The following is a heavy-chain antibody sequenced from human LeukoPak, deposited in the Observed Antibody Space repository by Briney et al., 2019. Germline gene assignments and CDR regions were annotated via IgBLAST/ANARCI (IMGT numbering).Heavy chain of an antibody. V-gene: IGHV4-61*01. CDR3: ARDRGNYYGSGSYYDWFDP. CDR1: GGSISSNSYY. J-gene: IGHJ5*02. Sequence: SETLSLTCTVSGGSISSNSYYWGWIRQPPGKGLEWIGYIYYSGSTNYNPSLKSRVTISVETSKNQFSLKLSSVTAADTAVYYCARDRGNYYGSGSYYDWFDPWGQGTLVTVSS. D-gene: IGHD3-10*01. CDR2: IYYSGST.